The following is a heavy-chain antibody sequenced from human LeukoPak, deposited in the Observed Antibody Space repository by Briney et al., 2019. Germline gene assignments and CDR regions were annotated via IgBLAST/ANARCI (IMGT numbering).Heavy chain of an antibody. V-gene: IGHV3-48*02. CDR3: ARGNPGHYGMDV. J-gene: IGHJ6*02. Sequence: LSGGSLRLSCGASGFTFSRNNMNWVRQAPGKRLEWVSYISSGSTTMYYADSVKGRFTISRDNAKNSLYLQMNSLRDEDTAVYYCARGNPGHYGMDVWGQGTTVTVSS. CDR2: ISSGSTTM. CDR1: GFTFSRNN.